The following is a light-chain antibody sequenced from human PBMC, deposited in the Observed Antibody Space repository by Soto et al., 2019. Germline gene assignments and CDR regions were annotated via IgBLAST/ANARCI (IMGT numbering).Light chain of an antibody. Sequence: QSVLTQPSSLSGSPGQAITISCTGTSSDVGGYNYVSWYQQHPGKAPKLMIYEVSNLPSGVSDRFSGSKSGNTASLTISGLQAEDEADYYCTSYTSSRTPVFGTRTKVTVL. J-gene: IGLJ1*01. V-gene: IGLV2-14*01. CDR1: SSDVGGYNY. CDR2: EVS. CDR3: TSYTSSRTPV.